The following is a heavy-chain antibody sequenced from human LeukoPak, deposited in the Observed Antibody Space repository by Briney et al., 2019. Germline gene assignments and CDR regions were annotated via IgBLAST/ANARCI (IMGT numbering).Heavy chain of an antibody. Sequence: PGGSLRLSCAASGFTFSSYAMSWVRQAPGKGLEWVSAISGSGGSTYYADSVKGRFTISRDNSKNTLYLQMNSLRAEDTAVYYCANFITMIVVETDRDIWGQGTMVTVSS. V-gene: IGHV3-23*01. CDR3: ANFITMIVVETDRDI. CDR2: ISGSGGST. J-gene: IGHJ3*02. CDR1: GFTFSSYA. D-gene: IGHD3-22*01.